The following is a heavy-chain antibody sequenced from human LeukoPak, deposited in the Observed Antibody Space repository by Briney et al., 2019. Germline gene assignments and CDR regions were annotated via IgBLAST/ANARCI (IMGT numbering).Heavy chain of an antibody. D-gene: IGHD1-26*01. CDR3: ARVGWELLREAPR. CDR1: GGSISSGGYY. Sequence: PSETLSLTCTVSGGSISSGGYYWSWIRQHPGKGLEWIGYIYYSGSTYYNPSLKSRVTISVATSKNQFSLKLSSVTAEDTAVYYCARVGWELLREAPRWGQGTLVTVSS. J-gene: IGHJ4*02. CDR2: IYYSGST. V-gene: IGHV4-31*03.